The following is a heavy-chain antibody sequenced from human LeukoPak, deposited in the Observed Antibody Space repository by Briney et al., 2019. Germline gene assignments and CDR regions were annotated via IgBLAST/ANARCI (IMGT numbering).Heavy chain of an antibody. CDR2: IYYSGST. CDR3: ARDHGSGWAGLGWFDP. J-gene: IGHJ5*02. CDR1: GGSISSYY. V-gene: IGHV4-59*01. D-gene: IGHD6-19*01. Sequence: SETLSLTCTVSGGSISSYYWSWIRQPPGKGLEWIGYIYYSGSTNYNPSLKSRVTISVDTSKNQFSLKLSSVTAADTAVYYCARDHGSGWAGLGWFDPWGQGTLVTVSS.